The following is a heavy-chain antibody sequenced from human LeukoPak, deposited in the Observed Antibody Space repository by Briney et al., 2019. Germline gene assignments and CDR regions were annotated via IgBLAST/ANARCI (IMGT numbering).Heavy chain of an antibody. J-gene: IGHJ1*01. V-gene: IGHV5-51*01. CDR3: ASPPPYDSSGYASPEYFQH. CDR1: GYSFTSYW. D-gene: IGHD3-22*01. CDR2: IYPGDSDT. Sequence: GESLQISCKGSGYSFTSYWIGWVRQLPGKGLEWMGIIYPGDSDTRYSPSFQGQVTISADKSISTAYLQWSSLKASDTAMYYCASPPPYDSSGYASPEYFQHWGQGTLVTVS.